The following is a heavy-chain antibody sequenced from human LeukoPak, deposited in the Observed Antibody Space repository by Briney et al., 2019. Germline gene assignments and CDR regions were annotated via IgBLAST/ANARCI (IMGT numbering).Heavy chain of an antibody. CDR1: GFTVSSNY. CDR3: ARDRVNWNDVGGLFDY. Sequence: GGSLRLSCAASGFTVSSNYMSWVRQALGKGLEWVSLIYSGGSTSYADSVKGRFTFSRDNSKNTLYLQMNSLRAEDTAVYYCARDRVNWNDVGGLFDYWGQGTLVTVSS. J-gene: IGHJ4*02. D-gene: IGHD1-1*01. V-gene: IGHV3-53*01. CDR2: IYSGGST.